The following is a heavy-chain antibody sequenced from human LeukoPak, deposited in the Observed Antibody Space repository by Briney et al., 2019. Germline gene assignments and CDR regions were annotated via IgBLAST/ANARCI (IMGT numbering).Heavy chain of an antibody. Sequence: GESLKISCKRSGYSFTSYWIGWVRQMPGKGLEWMGIIYPGDSDTRYSPSFQGQVTISADKSISTAYLQWSSLKASDTAMYYCARRPYDSSGYDYYYGMDVWGQGTTVTVSS. V-gene: IGHV5-51*01. CDR3: ARRPYDSSGYDYYYGMDV. J-gene: IGHJ6*02. D-gene: IGHD3-22*01. CDR2: IYPGDSDT. CDR1: GYSFTSYW.